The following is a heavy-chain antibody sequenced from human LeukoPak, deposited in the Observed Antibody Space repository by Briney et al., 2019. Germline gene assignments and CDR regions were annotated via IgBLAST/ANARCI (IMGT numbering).Heavy chain of an antibody. Sequence: AGGSLRLSCAASGLTLSNAWMTWVRQAPGKGLEWVGHIKTKTDSGTTDYAAYAAPVKGRFSISRDDSKHTLYLQMNSLKTEDTAVYYCTRRQDYGDYLNWFDPWGQGTLVTVSS. J-gene: IGHJ5*02. CDR3: TRRQDYGDYLNWFDP. CDR2: IKTKTDSGTT. V-gene: IGHV3-15*01. CDR1: GLTLSNAW. D-gene: IGHD4-17*01.